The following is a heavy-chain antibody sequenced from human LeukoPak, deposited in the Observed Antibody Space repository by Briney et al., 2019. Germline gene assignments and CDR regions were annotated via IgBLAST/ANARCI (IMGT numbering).Heavy chain of an antibody. Sequence: ASVKVSCKASGYTFTSYGISWVRQAPGQGLEWMGWISAYNGNTNYAQKLQGRVTMTTDTSTSTAYMELRSLRSEDTAVYYCARDWTKSITGTFYYYYYGMDVWGQGTTVTVSS. CDR1: GYTFTSYG. V-gene: IGHV1-18*01. CDR2: ISAYNGNT. CDR3: ARDWTKSITGTFYYYYYGMDV. J-gene: IGHJ6*02. D-gene: IGHD1-7*01.